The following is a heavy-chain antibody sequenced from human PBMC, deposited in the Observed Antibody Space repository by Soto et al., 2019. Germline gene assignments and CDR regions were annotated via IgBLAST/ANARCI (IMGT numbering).Heavy chain of an antibody. D-gene: IGHD2-2*01. CDR2: ISGSGGST. V-gene: IGHV3-23*01. J-gene: IGHJ4*02. CDR1: GFSFSSYA. Sequence: PGGSLRLSCAASGFSFSSYAMSWVRQAPGKGLEWVSAISGSGGSTYYADSVKGRFTISRDNSKNTLYLQMNSLRAEDTAVYYCAKIVVVPAAPPDFDYWGQGTLVTVSS. CDR3: AKIVVVPAAPPDFDY.